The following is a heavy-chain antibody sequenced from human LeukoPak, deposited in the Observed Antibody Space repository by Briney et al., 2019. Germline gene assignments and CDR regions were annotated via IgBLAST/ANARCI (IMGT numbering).Heavy chain of an antibody. CDR1: GGTFSSYA. J-gene: IGHJ4*02. CDR3: ARDTMIGTTPSHDY. D-gene: IGHD1-1*01. V-gene: IGHV1-69*13. Sequence: SVKVSCKDSGGTFSSYAISWVRQAPGQGLEWMGGIIPIVGTANYAQKLKGRVTITADEEKSTDYMELSSLRSEDTAVYYCARDTMIGTTPSHDYWGQGTLVTVSS. CDR2: IIPIVGTA.